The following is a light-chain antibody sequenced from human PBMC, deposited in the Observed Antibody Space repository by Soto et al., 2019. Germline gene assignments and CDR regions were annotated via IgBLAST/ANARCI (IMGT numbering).Light chain of an antibody. J-gene: IGKJ3*01. Sequence: DIQLTQSPSFLSASVGDRVSITCRASQDIGSYLAWYQQEPGNAPQLLIYAASTLQSGVPSRFSGFGSGTEFTLTISNLPPEDVATYYCQQLKSYLTFGPGTRVDI. CDR3: QQLKSYLT. CDR1: QDIGSY. V-gene: IGKV1-9*01. CDR2: AAS.